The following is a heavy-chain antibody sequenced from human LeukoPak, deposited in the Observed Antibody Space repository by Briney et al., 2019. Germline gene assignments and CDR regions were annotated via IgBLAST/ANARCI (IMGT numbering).Heavy chain of an antibody. D-gene: IGHD3-3*01. V-gene: IGHV1-18*01. CDR3: ARDHSGGFGVAGKVGFDP. CDR2: ISAYNGNT. Sequence: ASVKVSCKASGYTFTSYGISWVRQAPGQGLEWMGWISAYNGNTNYAQKLQGRVTMTTDTSTSTAYMELRSLRSDDTAVYYCARDHSGGFGVAGKVGFDPWGQGTLATVSS. J-gene: IGHJ5*02. CDR1: GYTFTSYG.